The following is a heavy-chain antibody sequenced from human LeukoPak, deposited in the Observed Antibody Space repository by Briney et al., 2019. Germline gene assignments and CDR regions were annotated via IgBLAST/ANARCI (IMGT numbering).Heavy chain of an antibody. Sequence: PGGSLRLSCAASGSTFSTFSMHWVRQAPGKGLEWVAVILYDGSTQYYADSVRGRFTASRDNSKDTLYLQMNGLRVEDTAVYYCARVDCRSTSCSPFDYWGQGTLVTVSS. CDR2: ILYDGSTQ. CDR3: ARVDCRSTSCSPFDY. CDR1: GSTFSTFS. J-gene: IGHJ4*02. V-gene: IGHV3-30*04. D-gene: IGHD2-2*01.